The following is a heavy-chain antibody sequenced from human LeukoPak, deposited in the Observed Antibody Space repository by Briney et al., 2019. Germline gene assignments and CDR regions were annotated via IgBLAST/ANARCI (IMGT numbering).Heavy chain of an antibody. D-gene: IGHD5-12*01. CDR3: ARGGNSGYVFDY. CDR2: ISSSSSYI. J-gene: IGHJ4*02. Sequence: GGSLRLSRAASGFTFSSYSMNWVRQAPGKGLEWVSSISSSSSYIYYADSVKGRFTISRDNAKNSLYLQMNSLRAEDTAVYYCARGGNSGYVFDYWGQGTLVTVSS. CDR1: GFTFSSYS. V-gene: IGHV3-21*01.